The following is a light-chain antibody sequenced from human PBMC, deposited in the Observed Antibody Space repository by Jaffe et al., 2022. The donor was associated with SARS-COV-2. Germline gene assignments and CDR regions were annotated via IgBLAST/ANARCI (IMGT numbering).Light chain of an antibody. V-gene: IGKV2-30*02. Sequence: DVVMTQSPLCLPVTLGQPASISCRSSQSLVHRDGNTYLSWFQQRPGQPPRRLIHKVSRRDSGVPDRFSGSGSGTEFTLQISRVEAEDVGVYYCLQGVRWPHTFGQGTKVEIK. CDR1: QSLVHRDGNTY. CDR3: LQGVRWPHT. J-gene: IGKJ2*01. CDR2: KVS.